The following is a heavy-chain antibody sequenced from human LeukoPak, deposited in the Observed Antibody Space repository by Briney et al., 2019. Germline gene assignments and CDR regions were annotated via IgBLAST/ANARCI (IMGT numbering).Heavy chain of an antibody. CDR2: INPSGGST. J-gene: IGHJ4*02. Sequence: ASVKVSCKASGYTFTSYGINWVRQAPGQGLEWMGIINPSGGSTSYAQKFQGRVTMTRDTSTSTVYMELSSLRSEDTAVYYCARGVQSRQSFDYWGQGTLVTVSS. V-gene: IGHV1-46*01. CDR3: ARGVQSRQSFDY. D-gene: IGHD3-10*01. CDR1: GYTFTSYG.